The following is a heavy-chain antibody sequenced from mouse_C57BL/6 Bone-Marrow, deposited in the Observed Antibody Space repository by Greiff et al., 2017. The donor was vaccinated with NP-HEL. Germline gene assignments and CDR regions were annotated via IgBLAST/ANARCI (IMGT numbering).Heavy chain of an antibody. J-gene: IGHJ3*01. CDR1: GYTFTSYD. D-gene: IGHD1-1*01. Sequence: QVHVKQSGPELVKPGASVKLSCKASGYTFTSYDINWVKQRPGQGLEWIGWIYPRDGSTKYNEKFKGKATLTVDTSSSTAYMELHSLTSEDSAVYFCARPGGSSFFAYWGQGTLVTVSA. CDR2: IYPRDGST. CDR3: ARPGGSSFFAY. V-gene: IGHV1-85*01.